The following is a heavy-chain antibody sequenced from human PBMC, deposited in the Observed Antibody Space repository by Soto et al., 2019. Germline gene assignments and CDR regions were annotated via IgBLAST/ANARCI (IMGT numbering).Heavy chain of an antibody. D-gene: IGHD2-2*01. Sequence: ASVKVSCKASGYTFTSYAMHWVRQAPGQRLEWMGWINAGNGNTKYSQKFQGRVTITRDTSASTAYMELSSLRSEDTAVYYCARGPLIVVVSAAMPAWFDPWGQGTLVTVS. CDR1: GYTFTSYA. CDR3: ARGPLIVVVSAAMPAWFDP. V-gene: IGHV1-3*01. J-gene: IGHJ5*02. CDR2: INAGNGNT.